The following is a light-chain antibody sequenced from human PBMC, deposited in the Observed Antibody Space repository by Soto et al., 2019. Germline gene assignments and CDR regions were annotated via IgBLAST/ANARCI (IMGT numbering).Light chain of an antibody. V-gene: IGKV3-11*01. Sequence: EIVLTQSPATLSLSPGGRATLSCRASQNVSSYFAWYQQKPGQAPRLLIYDASKRATGIPARFSGSGSGTDFTLTIGSLEPEDFAVYYCQQYHKWPITFGQGTRLEIK. CDR3: QQYHKWPIT. CDR1: QNVSSY. CDR2: DAS. J-gene: IGKJ5*01.